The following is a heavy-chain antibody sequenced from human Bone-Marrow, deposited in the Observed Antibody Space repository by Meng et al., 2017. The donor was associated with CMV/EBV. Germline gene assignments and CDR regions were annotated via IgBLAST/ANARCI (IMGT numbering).Heavy chain of an antibody. J-gene: IGHJ5*02. D-gene: IGHD6-6*01. CDR1: GYTFSYYD. CDR2: MNPNRGNT. V-gene: IGHV1-8*01. Sequence: ASVKVSCKASGYTFSYYDIIWVRQASGQGLEWVGWMNPNRGNTAYAQKFQGRVTMTRDTSTSTVYMELSSLRSEDTAVYYCARESSPNWFDPWGQGTLVTVSS. CDR3: ARESSPNWFDP.